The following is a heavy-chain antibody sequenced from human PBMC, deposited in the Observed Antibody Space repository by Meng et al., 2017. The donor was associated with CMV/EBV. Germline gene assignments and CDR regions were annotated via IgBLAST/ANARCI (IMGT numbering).Heavy chain of an antibody. Sequence: ASVKVSCKASGYTFTSYGISWVRQAPGQGLEWMGWISAYNGNTNYAQKLQGRVTMTTDTSTSTAYMELRSLRSDDTAVYYCARDSTAAIPNTFDYWGQGTLVTVSS. D-gene: IGHD2-2*02. J-gene: IGHJ4*02. V-gene: IGHV1-18*01. CDR2: ISAYNGNT. CDR3: ARDSTAAIPNTFDY. CDR1: GYTFTSYG.